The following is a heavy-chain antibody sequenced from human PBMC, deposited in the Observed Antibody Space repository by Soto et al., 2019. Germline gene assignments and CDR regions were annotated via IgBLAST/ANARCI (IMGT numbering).Heavy chain of an antibody. Sequence: SGPTLVKPTQTLTLTCTFSGFSLSTSGVGVGWIRQPPGKALEWLALIYWNDDKRYRPSLKSRFTITKDTSKNQVVLTMTHMDPVDTATYYCAHTSSGGGRYNWNYGGEDYWGQGTLVTVSS. V-gene: IGHV2-5*01. D-gene: IGHD1-7*01. CDR2: IYWNDDK. J-gene: IGHJ4*02. CDR1: GFSLSTSGVG. CDR3: AHTSSGGGRYNWNYGGEDY.